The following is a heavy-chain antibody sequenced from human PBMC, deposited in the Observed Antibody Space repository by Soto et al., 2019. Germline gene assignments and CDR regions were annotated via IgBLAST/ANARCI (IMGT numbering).Heavy chain of an antibody. V-gene: IGHV1-18*01. D-gene: IGHD1-1*01. CDR1: DYTFTGFG. J-gene: IGHJ4*02. CDR3: ARGRYGDY. Sequence: QVHLGQSGAEVKKPGASVKVAFKGSDYTFTGFGITWVRQAPGQGLEWMGWISARNGDTDYAQKLQGRVTVTRDTSTSTAYMELRSLRSDDKAVYYCARGRYGDYWGQGALVTVFS. CDR2: ISARNGDT.